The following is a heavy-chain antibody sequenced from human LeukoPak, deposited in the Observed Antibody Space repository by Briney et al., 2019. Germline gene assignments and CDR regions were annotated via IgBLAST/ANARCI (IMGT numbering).Heavy chain of an antibody. CDR1: GYSISSGYY. J-gene: IGHJ3*02. V-gene: IGHV4-38-2*01. CDR2: IYHSGST. D-gene: IGHD6-19*01. Sequence: SGTLSLTCAVSGYSISSGYYWGWLRQPPGKGLGWIGSIYHSGSTYYNPSLKSRVTISVDTSKNQFSLKLSSVTAADTAVYYCARRLEYSSGWYGNDAFDIWGQGTMVTVSS. CDR3: ARRLEYSSGWYGNDAFDI.